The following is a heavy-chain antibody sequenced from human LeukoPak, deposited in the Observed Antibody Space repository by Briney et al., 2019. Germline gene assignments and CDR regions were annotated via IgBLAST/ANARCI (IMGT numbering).Heavy chain of an antibody. CDR2: IRRDGGVI. CDR1: GFFLSGHW. Sequence: GGSLRLSCAASGFFLSGHWMSWVRQATGKGLEWVASIRRDGGVIHYLASVEGRFIISRDNAKNSLYLQMDSLRAEDTAVYYCAKSSTSFTPAYFDYWGQGTLVTVSS. D-gene: IGHD2-2*01. V-gene: IGHV3-7*01. J-gene: IGHJ4*02. CDR3: AKSSTSFTPAYFDY.